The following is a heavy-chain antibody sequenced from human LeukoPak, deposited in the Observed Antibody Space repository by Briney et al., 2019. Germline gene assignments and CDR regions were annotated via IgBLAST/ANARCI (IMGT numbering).Heavy chain of an antibody. CDR3: AVVPTPHYILWFSLGRETFDI. CDR1: GGSISSGDYY. CDR2: IYYSGST. Sequence: SQTLSLTCTVSGGSISSGDYYWSWIRQPPGKGLEWIAYIYYSGSTYYNPSLKSRVTISVDTSKNQFSLKLSSMTAADTAVYYCAVVPTPHYILWFSLGRETFDIWGQGTMVTVSS. V-gene: IGHV4-30-4*08. J-gene: IGHJ3*02. D-gene: IGHD2-21*01.